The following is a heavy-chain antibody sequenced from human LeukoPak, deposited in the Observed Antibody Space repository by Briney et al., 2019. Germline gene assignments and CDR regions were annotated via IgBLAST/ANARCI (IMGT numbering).Heavy chain of an antibody. J-gene: IGHJ4*02. CDR2: VSFEGSNK. CDR1: GFTFSRYG. CDR3: AKDMGYYYGSGSYPPENDY. V-gene: IGHV3-30*18. Sequence: PGGSLRLSCAASGFTFSRYGMHRVRQAPGKGLDWVAVVSFEGSNKYYADSVKGRFTISRDNSKNTLSLQMNSLRAEDTAVYYCAKDMGYYYGSGSYPPENDYWGQGTLVTVSS. D-gene: IGHD3-10*01.